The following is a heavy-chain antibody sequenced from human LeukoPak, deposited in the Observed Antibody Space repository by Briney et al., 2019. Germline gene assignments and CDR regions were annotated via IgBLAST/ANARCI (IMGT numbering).Heavy chain of an antibody. CDR3: ARQVSDYYYYYIDV. V-gene: IGHV4-39*01. Sequence: SETLSLTCTVSGGSISSTGYYWDWIRQLPGKGLEWLGSIYYSETTYYNSSLKSRVTISLNTSKNQFSLRLNSVTAADTAVYYCARQVSDYYYYYIDVWGKGDTVTVSS. CDR1: GGSISSTGYY. J-gene: IGHJ6*03. D-gene: IGHD5/OR15-5a*01. CDR2: IYYSETT.